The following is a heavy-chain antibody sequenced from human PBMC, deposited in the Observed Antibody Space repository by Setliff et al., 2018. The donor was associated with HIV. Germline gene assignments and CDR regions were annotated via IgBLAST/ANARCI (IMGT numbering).Heavy chain of an antibody. CDR3: TRHVDSGTYMDV. V-gene: IGHV3-11*01. CDR2: ISSSI. Sequence: PGGSLRLSCAASGFTFSDYYMSWIRQAPGKGLEWLSYISSSIGYADSVKGRFTISRDNAKNSLYLQMNSLKTEDTAVYYCTRHVDSGTYMDVWGRGTTVTVSS. D-gene: IGHD5-18*01. J-gene: IGHJ6*03. CDR1: GFTFSDYY.